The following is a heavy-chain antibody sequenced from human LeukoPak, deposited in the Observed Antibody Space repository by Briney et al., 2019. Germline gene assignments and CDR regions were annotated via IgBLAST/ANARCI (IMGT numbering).Heavy chain of an antibody. CDR1: GGSISSSSYY. D-gene: IGHD6-13*01. V-gene: IGHV4-39*01. CDR3: ARQGSAGDYYYYHGMDV. Sequence: PSETLSLTCTVSGGSISSSSYYWGWIRQPPGKGLEWIGSIYYSGSTYYNPSLKSRVTISVDTSKNQFSLKLSSVTAADTAVYYCARQGSAGDYYYYHGMDVWGQGTTVTVSS. CDR2: IYYSGST. J-gene: IGHJ6*02.